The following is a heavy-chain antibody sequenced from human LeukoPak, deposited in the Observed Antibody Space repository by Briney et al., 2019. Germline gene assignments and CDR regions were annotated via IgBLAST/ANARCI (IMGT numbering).Heavy chain of an antibody. CDR3: AMGPAIDCMDV. J-gene: IGHJ6*03. CDR1: GYTFTNYW. CDR2: IYPGDSDT. D-gene: IGHD2-2*02. Sequence: GESLKISCKASGYTFTNYWIGWVLQMPGKGLEWMGIIYPGDSDTRYSPSFQGQVTISADKSISTAYLQWTSLKASDTAMYYCAMGPAIDCMDVWGKGTTVTVSS. V-gene: IGHV5-51*01.